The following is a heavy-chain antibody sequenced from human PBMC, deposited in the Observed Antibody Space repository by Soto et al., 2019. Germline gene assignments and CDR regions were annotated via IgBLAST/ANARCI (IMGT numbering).Heavy chain of an antibody. CDR2: IHYTGST. D-gene: IGHD4-17*01. CDR3: ARETYGDYVGYFDP. Sequence: SETLSLTCSVSGGSIISHYWTWIRQPPGKGLEWIGYIHYTGSTDYNPSLKSRLIISVDRSKNQFSLKVRSETAADTAVYYCARETYGDYVGYFDPWGQGIQVTVSS. CDR1: GGSIISHY. V-gene: IGHV4-59*11. J-gene: IGHJ5*02.